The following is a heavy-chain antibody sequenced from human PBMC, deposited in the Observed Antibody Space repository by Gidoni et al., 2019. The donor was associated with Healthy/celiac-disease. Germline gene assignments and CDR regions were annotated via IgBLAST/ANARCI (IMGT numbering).Heavy chain of an antibody. CDR1: GGSISSSSYY. CDR2: IYYSGST. J-gene: IGHJ2*01. V-gene: IGHV4-39*01. CDR3: ARHGGIAVAGDWYFDL. D-gene: IGHD6-19*01. Sequence: QLQLPESGPGLVKPSETLSLTCTVSGGSISSSSYYWGWIRQPPGKGLEWIGSIYYSGSTYYNPSLKSRVTISVDTSKNQFSLKLSSVTAADTAVYYCARHGGIAVAGDWYFDLWGRGTLVTVSS.